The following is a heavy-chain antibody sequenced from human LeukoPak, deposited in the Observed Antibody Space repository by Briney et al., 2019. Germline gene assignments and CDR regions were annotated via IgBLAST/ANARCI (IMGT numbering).Heavy chain of an antibody. CDR2: IYYSRST. J-gene: IGHJ4*02. CDR1: GGSISSSSYY. D-gene: IGHD3-22*01. CDR3: ARENPSGYYNRPIDY. Sequence: SETLSLTCTVSGGSISSSSYYWGWIRQPPGKGLEWIGSIYYSRSTYYNPSLKSRVTMSVDTSKNQFSLKLSSVTAADTAIYYCARENPSGYYNRPIDYWGQGTLVTVSS. V-gene: IGHV4-39*07.